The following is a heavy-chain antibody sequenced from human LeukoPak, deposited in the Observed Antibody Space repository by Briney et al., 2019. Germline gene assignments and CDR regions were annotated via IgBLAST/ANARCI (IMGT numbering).Heavy chain of an antibody. Sequence: GGSLRLSCAASGFTFSSYSMNWVRQAPGKGLEWVSYISSSSSTIYYADSVKGRFTISRDNAKNSLYLQMNSLRAEDTAVYYCAGPAAGEAFDIWGQGTMVTVSS. V-gene: IGHV3-48*04. D-gene: IGHD6-25*01. CDR1: GFTFSSYS. CDR3: AGPAAGEAFDI. CDR2: ISSSSSTI. J-gene: IGHJ3*02.